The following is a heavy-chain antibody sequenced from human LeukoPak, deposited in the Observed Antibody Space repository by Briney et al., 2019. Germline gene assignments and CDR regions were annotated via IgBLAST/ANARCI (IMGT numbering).Heavy chain of an antibody. V-gene: IGHV3-7*01. Sequence: GGSLRLSCAASGLIFSNYWMSWVRQAPGKGLEWVANTKQDGSEKYYVDSVKGRFTISRDNAKNPLYLQMNSLRAEDTAVYYCAREEDSYGYALFDYWGQGTLVTVSS. CDR2: TKQDGSEK. CDR3: AREEDSYGYALFDY. J-gene: IGHJ4*02. CDR1: GLIFSNYW. D-gene: IGHD5-18*01.